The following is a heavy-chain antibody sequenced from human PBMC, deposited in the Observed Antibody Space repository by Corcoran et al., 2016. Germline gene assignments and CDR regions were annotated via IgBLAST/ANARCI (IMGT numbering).Heavy chain of an antibody. CDR2: IKSKTGGGTT. Sequence: EVQLVESGGGLVKPGGSLRLSCAASGFTFSNAWMNWVRQAPGKGLEWVGRIKSKTGGGTTDYAAPVKGGFTISRDDSKNTLYLQMNSLKTEDTAVYYCTTDPWELEGFDYWGQGTLVTVSS. CDR1: GFTFSNAW. D-gene: IGHD1-26*01. V-gene: IGHV3-15*07. CDR3: TTDPWELEGFDY. J-gene: IGHJ4*02.